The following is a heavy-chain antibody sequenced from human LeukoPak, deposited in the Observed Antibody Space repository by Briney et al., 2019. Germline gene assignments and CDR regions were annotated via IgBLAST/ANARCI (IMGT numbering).Heavy chain of an antibody. CDR1: GFTFSSYS. V-gene: IGHV3-21*01. CDR2: ISSSSSYI. J-gene: IGHJ3*02. CDR3: ARDVGMWVHRNGAFDI. D-gene: IGHD1-1*01. Sequence: GGSLRLSCAASGFTFSSYSMNWVRQAPGKGLEWVSSISSSSSYIYYADSVKGRFTISRDNAKNSLYLQMNSLRAEDTAVYYCARDVGMWVHRNGAFDIWGQGTMVTVSS.